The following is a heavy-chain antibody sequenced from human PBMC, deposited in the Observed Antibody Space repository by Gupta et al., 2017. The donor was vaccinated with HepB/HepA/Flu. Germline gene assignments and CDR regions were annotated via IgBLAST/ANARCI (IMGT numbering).Heavy chain of an antibody. CDR3: VGGKYCRDDRGYATNKFDY. Sequence: HVQLVESGGGVVPPGGSLRLSCAASGFTLSSHVMHWIRQAPGTGLRWVAVRWDEEVGKSDASSVKGRSIDARYTTQRTLLMQMISLQAESTAGVYSVGGKYCRDDRGYATNKFDYWGQGTLVTVSS. V-gene: IGHV3-33*01. CDR1: GFTLSSHV. J-gene: IGHJ4*02. CDR2: RWDEEVGK. D-gene: IGHD2-15*01.